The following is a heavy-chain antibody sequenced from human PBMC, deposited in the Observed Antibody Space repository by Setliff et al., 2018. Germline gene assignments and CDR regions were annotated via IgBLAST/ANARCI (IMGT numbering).Heavy chain of an antibody. V-gene: IGHV4-61*09. Sequence: SEILSLTCTVSGGSISSGTFYWTWLRQPAGKGLEWIGHIYSSGNINYNPSLVSRVTISIDTSKSQFSLRLSSVTAADTAVYYCAKERYFDWFFENWGQGTLVTVSS. CDR1: GGSISSGTFY. D-gene: IGHD3-9*01. CDR3: AKERYFDWFFEN. CDR2: IYSSGNI. J-gene: IGHJ4*02.